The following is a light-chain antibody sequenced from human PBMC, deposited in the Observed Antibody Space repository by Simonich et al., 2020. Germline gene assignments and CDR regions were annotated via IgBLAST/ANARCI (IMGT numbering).Light chain of an antibody. CDR2: DVS. J-gene: IGLJ2*01. CDR3: CSYAGSYTLV. CDR1: SSDVGGYNY. Sequence: QSALTQPPSVSGSPGQSVTISCPGPSSDVGGYNYVSWYQQHPGKAPKLMIFDVSKRPAGVPDRFSGSKSGNTASLTISGLQAEDEADYYCCSYAGSYTLVFGGGTKLTVL. V-gene: IGLV2-11*01.